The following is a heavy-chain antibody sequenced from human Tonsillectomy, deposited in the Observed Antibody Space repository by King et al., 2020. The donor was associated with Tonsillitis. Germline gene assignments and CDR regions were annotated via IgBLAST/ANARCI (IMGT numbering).Heavy chain of an antibody. Sequence: VQLVESGGGLVQPGGSLRLSCAASGFTVSSNYMSWVRQAPGKGLEWVSIIYAGGSTSYADSVKDRFTISTDNSKNTLYLQMNSLRADDTAVYYCARDSKPPGYYPDFWGQGTLVTVSS. D-gene: IGHD3-22*01. CDR1: GFTVSSNY. CDR2: IYAGGST. J-gene: IGHJ4*02. V-gene: IGHV3-66*01. CDR3: ARDSKPPGYYPDF.